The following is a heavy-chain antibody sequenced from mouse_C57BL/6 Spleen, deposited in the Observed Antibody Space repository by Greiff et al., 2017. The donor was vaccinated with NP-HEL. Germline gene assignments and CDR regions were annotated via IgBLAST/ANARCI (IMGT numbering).Heavy chain of an antibody. Sequence: QVQLQQPGAELVKPGASVKMSCKASGYTFSSYWITWLKQRPGQGLEWIGDIYPGSGSTNYNEKFKSKATLTVDTSSSTAYMQLSSLTSEDSAVYYCARYYGSSRMDYWGQGTSVTVSS. V-gene: IGHV1-55*01. CDR1: GYTFSSYW. CDR2: IYPGSGST. D-gene: IGHD1-1*01. J-gene: IGHJ4*01. CDR3: ARYYGSSRMDY.